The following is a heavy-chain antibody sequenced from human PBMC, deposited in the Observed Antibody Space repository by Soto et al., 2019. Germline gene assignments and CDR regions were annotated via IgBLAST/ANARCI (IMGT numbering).Heavy chain of an antibody. J-gene: IGHJ6*02. D-gene: IGHD2-2*01. CDR1: PITVYNFAA. V-gene: IGHV3-23*01. CDR3: AKDRPLENQPPYGMDA. Sequence: EMQLLESGGGLGQPGGSLRLSCVASPITVYNFAAMSWVRQTPERGLEWVSTISGRGDHRYYADSVKGRFTISRDNSKNRWYQQRDGLKADDTAFYYGAKDRPLENQPPYGMDAWAQGTTVPV. CDR2: ISGRGDHR.